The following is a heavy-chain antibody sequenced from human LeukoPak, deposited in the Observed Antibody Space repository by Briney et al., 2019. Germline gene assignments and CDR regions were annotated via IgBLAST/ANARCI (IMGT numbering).Heavy chain of an antibody. CDR2: TYYRSKWYN. Sequence: SQTLSLTCAISGDSVSSNSAAWNWIRQSPSRGLEWLGRTYYRSKWYNDYAVSVKSRITINPDTSKNQFSLQLNSVTPEDTAVYYCARDSSSSDFRGGWFDPWGQGTLVTVSS. CDR1: GDSVSSNSAA. D-gene: IGHD6-6*01. CDR3: ARDSSSSDFRGGWFDP. V-gene: IGHV6-1*01. J-gene: IGHJ5*02.